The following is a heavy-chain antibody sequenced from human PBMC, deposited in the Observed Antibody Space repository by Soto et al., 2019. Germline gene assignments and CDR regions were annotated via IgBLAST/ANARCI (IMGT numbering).Heavy chain of an antibody. D-gene: IGHD6-19*01. J-gene: IGHJ4*02. V-gene: IGHV3-7*01. CDR3: ASGRGWIFDY. CDR1: GFTFSNRW. Sequence: GGSLRLSCAASGFTFSNRWMSWFRQAPGKGLEWVANIKEDGSEKYYLDSVKGRFTISRDNTQNSFFLHMNSLRAEDTALYYSASGRGWIFDYWGQGTLVTVSS. CDR2: IKEDGSEK.